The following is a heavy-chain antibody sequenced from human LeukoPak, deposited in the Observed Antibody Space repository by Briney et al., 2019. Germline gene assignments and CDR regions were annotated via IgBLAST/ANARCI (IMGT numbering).Heavy chain of an antibody. J-gene: IGHJ4*02. CDR1: GFTFSKFA. Sequence: GGSLRLSCAASGFTFSKFAMSWVRQAPGKGLEWVAIIKYDGRESYYVDSVKGRFTISRDNAEKSLYLQMNNLRAEDTAVYYCARETVLVVPPARRLDSWGQGTLVTVSS. D-gene: IGHD2-2*01. V-gene: IGHV3-7*01. CDR3: ARETVLVVPPARRLDS. CDR2: IKYDGRES.